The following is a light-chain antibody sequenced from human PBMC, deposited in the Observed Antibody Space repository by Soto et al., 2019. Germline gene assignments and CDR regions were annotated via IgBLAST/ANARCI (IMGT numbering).Light chain of an antibody. CDR1: SSDVGTYDL. CDR3: CSYAGFSTLV. CDR2: EGT. V-gene: IGLV2-23*01. Sequence: QSASVSGSPGQSVTISCTGSSSDVGTYDLVSWYQQHPGKAPKILIYEGTKRPSGVSNRFSGSKSGNTASLTISGLQAEDEADYFCCSYAGFSTLVFGGGTQLTVL. J-gene: IGLJ3*02.